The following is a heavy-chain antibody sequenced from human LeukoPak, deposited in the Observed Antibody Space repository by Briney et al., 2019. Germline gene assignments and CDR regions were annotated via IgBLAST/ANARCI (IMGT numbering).Heavy chain of an antibody. D-gene: IGHD3-10*01. V-gene: IGHV4-34*01. CDR3: ARGLRLLWFGELCWFDP. CDR2: INHSGST. J-gene: IGHJ5*02. Sequence: SETLSLTCAVYGGSFSGYYWSWIRQPPGKGLEWIGEINHSGSTNYNPSLKSRVTISVDTSKNQFSLKPSSVTAADTAVYYCARGLRLLWFGELCWFDPWGQGTLVTVSS. CDR1: GGSFSGYY.